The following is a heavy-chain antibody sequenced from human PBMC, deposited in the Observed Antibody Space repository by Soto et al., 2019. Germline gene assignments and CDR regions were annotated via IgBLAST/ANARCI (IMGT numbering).Heavy chain of an antibody. V-gene: IGHV1-3*01. CDR3: ARDLEGTFDI. CDR2: INAGNGNT. J-gene: IGHJ3*02. Sequence: QVQLVQSGAEVKKPGASVKVSCKASGYIFTTCNMHWVRQAPGQRLEWMGWINAGNGNTRYSQKFQDRVTITRDTSASTTYMELSSLTSEDTTMYYCARDLEGTFDIWGQGTMVTVSS. CDR1: GYIFTTCN.